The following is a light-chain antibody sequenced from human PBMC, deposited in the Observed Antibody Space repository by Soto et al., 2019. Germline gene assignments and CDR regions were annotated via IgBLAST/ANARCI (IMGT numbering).Light chain of an antibody. CDR2: GAS. J-gene: IGKJ1*01. CDR3: QHYYNWTRT. Sequence: VMPQSPPTLSVSPGERATLSCRDSQRISTNVAWYQHKPGQAPRLLIYGASTTATGIPDRFRGSWSRTDFILTISRLQSEDVAIYYRQHYYNWTRTFGQGTKVDIK. CDR1: QRISTN. V-gene: IGKV3-15*01.